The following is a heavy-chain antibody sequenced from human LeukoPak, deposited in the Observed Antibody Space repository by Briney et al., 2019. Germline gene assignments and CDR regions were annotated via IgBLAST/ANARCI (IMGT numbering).Heavy chain of an antibody. J-gene: IGHJ3*02. CDR3: ARGRKSITMVRGVIIGAFDI. V-gene: IGHV4-39*07. D-gene: IGHD3-10*01. CDR2: IYYSGST. Sequence: SETLSLTCTVSGGSISSSSYYWGWIRQPPGKGLEWIGSIYYSGSTYYNPSLKSRVTISVDTSKNQFSLKLSSVTAADTAVYYCARGRKSITMVRGVIIGAFDIWGQGTMVTVSS. CDR1: GGSISSSSYY.